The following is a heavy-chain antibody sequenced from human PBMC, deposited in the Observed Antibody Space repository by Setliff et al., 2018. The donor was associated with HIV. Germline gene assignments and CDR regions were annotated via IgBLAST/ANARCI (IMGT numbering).Heavy chain of an antibody. J-gene: IGHJ4*02. CDR3: ARLMTIPGVAVTPVDY. D-gene: IGHD3-3*01. Sequence: SETLSLTCTVSGDSIRGYYWSWIRQPPGKGLEWMGYVFYTGFAAYNPSLKSRLTISVDTSKSQFSLTLTSVTAADTAVYYCARLMTIPGVAVTPVDYWGQGALVTVSS. CDR2: VFYTGFA. CDR1: GDSIRGYY. V-gene: IGHV4-59*08.